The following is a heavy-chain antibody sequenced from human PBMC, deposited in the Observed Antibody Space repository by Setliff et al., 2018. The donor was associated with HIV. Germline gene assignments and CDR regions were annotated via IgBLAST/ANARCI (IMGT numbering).Heavy chain of an antibody. Sequence: ASVKVSCKASGDAFTDYYIHWVRQAPGQGLEWMGWINPNSGDTNYAQEFQGRVTMTRDTSISTAFMDLSRLRSDDTAVYYCARDPGYKSSWYGAFDIWGQGTMVTVSS. J-gene: IGHJ3*02. D-gene: IGHD6-13*01. CDR2: INPNSGDT. CDR1: GDAFTDYY. V-gene: IGHV1-2*02. CDR3: ARDPGYKSSWYGAFDI.